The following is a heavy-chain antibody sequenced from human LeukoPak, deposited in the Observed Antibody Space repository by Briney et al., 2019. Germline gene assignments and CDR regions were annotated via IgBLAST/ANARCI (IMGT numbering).Heavy chain of an antibody. V-gene: IGHV4-39*07. Sequence: SETLSLTCTVSGGSISSISYYWGWIRQPPGKGLEWIGSIYYSGSTYYNPSLKSRVTISVDTSKNQFSLKLSSVTAADTAVYYCARETLLLWFGELSYIDYWGQGTLSPFPQ. CDR1: GGSISSISYY. D-gene: IGHD3-10*01. CDR2: IYYSGST. CDR3: ARETLLLWFGELSYIDY. J-gene: IGHJ4*02.